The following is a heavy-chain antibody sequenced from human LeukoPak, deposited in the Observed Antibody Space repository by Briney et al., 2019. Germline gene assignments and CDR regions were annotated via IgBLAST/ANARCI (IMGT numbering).Heavy chain of an antibody. J-gene: IGHJ6*03. D-gene: IGHD3-22*01. Sequence: SETLSLTCAVYGGSFIDHYWTWIRQPPGKGLEFIAEINHSGSANYNPSLQRRVAISVDTSKNQVSLKLSSVTAADTAVYYCARGVYFYDTSGYFPAYYYIDVWGKGTTVTVSS. V-gene: IGHV4-34*01. CDR2: INHSGSA. CDR3: ARGVYFYDTSGYFPAYYYIDV. CDR1: GGSFIDHY.